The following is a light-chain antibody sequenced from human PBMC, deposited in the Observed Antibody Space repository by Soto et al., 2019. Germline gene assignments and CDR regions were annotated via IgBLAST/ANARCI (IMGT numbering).Light chain of an antibody. V-gene: IGKV3-11*01. J-gene: IGKJ4*01. Sequence: EIVLRQSPDTLSLSLGERATLSCRASQNINTYLVWYQQKPGQAPRLLIYDASKRATGTPDRFSGSGSGTDFTLTISSLAPEDSALYYCQQRLSWPRVFDGGTKVQIK. CDR2: DAS. CDR1: QNINTY. CDR3: QQRLSWPRV.